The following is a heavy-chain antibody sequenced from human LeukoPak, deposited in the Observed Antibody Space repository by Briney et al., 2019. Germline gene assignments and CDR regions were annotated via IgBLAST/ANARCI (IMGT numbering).Heavy chain of an antibody. CDR2: IYYSGST. Sequence: NPSETLSLTCTVSGGSISSSSYYWGWIRQPPGKGLEWIGSIYYSGSTYYNPSLKSRVTISVDTSKNQFSLKLSSVTAADTAVYYCTRDQRSGYSGYDYYYYYYMDVWGKGTTVTVSS. V-gene: IGHV4-39*07. J-gene: IGHJ6*03. CDR1: GGSISSSSYY. D-gene: IGHD5-12*01. CDR3: TRDQRSGYSGYDYYYYYYMDV.